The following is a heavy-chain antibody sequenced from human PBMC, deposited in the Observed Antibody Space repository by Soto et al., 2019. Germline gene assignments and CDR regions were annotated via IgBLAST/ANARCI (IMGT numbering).Heavy chain of an antibody. CDR1: GGTFSSYA. D-gene: IGHD3-22*01. CDR3: ATRKGYYDSSGYYSYYYGMDV. V-gene: IGHV1-69*06. J-gene: IGHJ6*02. Sequence: EASVKVSCKASGGTFSSYAISWVRQAPGQGLEWMGGIIPIFGTANYAQKFQGRVTITADKSTSTAYMELSSLRSEDTAVYYCATRKGYYDSSGYYSYYYGMDVWGQGTTVTVSS. CDR2: IIPIFGTA.